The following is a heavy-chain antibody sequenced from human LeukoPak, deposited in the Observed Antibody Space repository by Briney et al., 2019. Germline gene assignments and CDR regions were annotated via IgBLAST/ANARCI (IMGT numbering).Heavy chain of an antibody. Sequence: GRSLRLSCAASGFTFSSYGMHWVRQAPGKGLEWVAVISYDGSNKYYADSVKGRFTISRDNSKNTLYLQMNSLRAEDTAVYYCAKRGGCSGGSCHNWFDPWGQGTLVTASS. V-gene: IGHV3-30*18. CDR2: ISYDGSNK. J-gene: IGHJ5*02. CDR1: GFTFSSYG. D-gene: IGHD2-15*01. CDR3: AKRGGCSGGSCHNWFDP.